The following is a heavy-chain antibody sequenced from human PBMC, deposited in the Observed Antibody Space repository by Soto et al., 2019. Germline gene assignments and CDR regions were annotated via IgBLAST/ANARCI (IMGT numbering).Heavy chain of an antibody. J-gene: IGHJ4*02. CDR1: GGSISSSY. D-gene: IGHD6-19*01. CDR2: IYYSGGP. Sequence: SETLSLTCTVSGGSISSSYWRWIRQPPGKGLEWIGYIYYSGGPNYNPSLKSRVTISIDTSKKQFSLKLSSVTAADTAVYCCARLQVAVPHYWGQGTLVTVSS. V-gene: IGHV4-59*01. CDR3: ARLQVAVPHY.